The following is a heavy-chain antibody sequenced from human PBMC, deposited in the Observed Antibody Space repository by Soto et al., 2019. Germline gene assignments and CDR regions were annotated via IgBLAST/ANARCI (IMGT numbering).Heavy chain of an antibody. Sequence: QVQLQKSGPGLVKPSGTLSLTCAVSGDSISSSKWWTWVRQPPGKGLEWIGDTLHSGDTNYNPSLKSRINISGEKSQNQFALELTVVTAADTAVYYCAYSPGWFRHDVWGQGTLVIVSP. CDR3: AYSPGWFRHDV. J-gene: IGHJ3*01. D-gene: IGHD6-19*01. CDR1: GDSISSSKW. V-gene: IGHV4-4*02. CDR2: TLHSGDT.